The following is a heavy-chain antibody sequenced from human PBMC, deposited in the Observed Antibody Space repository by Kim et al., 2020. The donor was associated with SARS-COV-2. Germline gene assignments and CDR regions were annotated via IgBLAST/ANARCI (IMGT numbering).Heavy chain of an antibody. D-gene: IGHD4-4*01. CDR3: ARGNSPLIGTWDY. J-gene: IGHJ4*02. CDR1: GGSISSYY. V-gene: IGHV4-59*01. CDR2: IYYSGST. Sequence: SETLSLTCTVSGGSISSYYWSWIRQPPGKGLEWIGYIYYSGSTNYNPSLKSRVTISVDTSKNQFSLKLSSVTAADTAVYYCARGNSPLIGTWDYWGQGTLVTVSS.